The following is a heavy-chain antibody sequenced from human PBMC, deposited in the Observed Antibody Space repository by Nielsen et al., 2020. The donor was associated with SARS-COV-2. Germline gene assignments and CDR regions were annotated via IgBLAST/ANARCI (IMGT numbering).Heavy chain of an antibody. Sequence: ASVKVSCKASGYTFTSYYMHWVRQAPGQGLEWMGIINPSGGSTSYAQKFQGRVTMTRDTSTSTVYMELSSLRSEDTAVYYCARDFSRFLEQGYYYYYYMDVWGKGTTVTVSS. CDR1: GYTFTSYY. CDR3: ARDFSRFLEQGYYYYYYMDV. J-gene: IGHJ6*03. V-gene: IGHV1-46*01. CDR2: INPSGGST. D-gene: IGHD3-3*01.